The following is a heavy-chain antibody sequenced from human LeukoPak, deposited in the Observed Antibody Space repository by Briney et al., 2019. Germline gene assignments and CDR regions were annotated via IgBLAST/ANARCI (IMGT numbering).Heavy chain of an antibody. D-gene: IGHD3-22*01. CDR3: TTEGITTPSAFDI. CDR1: GFTFRNAW. V-gene: IGHV3-15*01. CDR2: IKCKTYGGPT. J-gene: IGHJ3*02. Sequence: GVSLRLSCAASGFTFRNAWMSWVHQAPGKGREWVGRIKCKTYGGPTDYAARVKGGFTISIDDSKNTLYMQMNSLTVEDTAVYYCTTEGITTPSAFDIWGQGTMVTVSS.